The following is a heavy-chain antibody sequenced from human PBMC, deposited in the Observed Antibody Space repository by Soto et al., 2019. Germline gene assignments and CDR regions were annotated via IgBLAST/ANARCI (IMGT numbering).Heavy chain of an antibody. CDR2: IYYSGST. J-gene: IGHJ4*02. Sequence: SETLSLTCTVSGGSISSSSYYWGWIRQPPGKGLEWIGSIYYSGSTYYNPSLKSRVTISVDTSKNQFSLKLSSVTAADTAVYYCARAKEGGLAAAGLDYWGQGTLVTVSS. D-gene: IGHD6-13*01. V-gene: IGHV4-39*07. CDR3: ARAKEGGLAAAGLDY. CDR1: GGSISSSSYY.